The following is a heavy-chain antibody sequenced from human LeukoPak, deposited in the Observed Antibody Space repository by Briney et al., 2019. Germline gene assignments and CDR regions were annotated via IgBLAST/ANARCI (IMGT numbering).Heavy chain of an antibody. J-gene: IGHJ4*02. V-gene: IGHV3-72*01. Sequence: SGGSLRLSCAASGFTVSEHYMDWVRQAPGKGLEWVGRTRNKANSYTTEYAASVKGRFTISRDDSKNSLYLQMNSLKTEDTAVYYCVRIAGGNYYFDCWGQGTLVTVSS. CDR2: TRNKANSYTT. CDR3: VRIAGGNYYFDC. D-gene: IGHD4-23*01. CDR1: GFTVSEHY.